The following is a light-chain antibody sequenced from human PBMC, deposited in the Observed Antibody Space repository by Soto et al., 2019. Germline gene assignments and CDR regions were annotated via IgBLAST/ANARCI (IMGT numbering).Light chain of an antibody. J-gene: IGLJ3*02. Sequence: QSVLTQPPSASGSPGQSVTISCTGTSSDVGGFNFVSWYQHHPGKAPKLMIFEVTKRPSGVPDRFSGSKSGNTASLTVSGLQAEDEADYYCTSYGSSYSWVFGGGTKLTVL. CDR3: TSYGSSYSWV. CDR1: SSDVGGFNF. CDR2: EVT. V-gene: IGLV2-8*01.